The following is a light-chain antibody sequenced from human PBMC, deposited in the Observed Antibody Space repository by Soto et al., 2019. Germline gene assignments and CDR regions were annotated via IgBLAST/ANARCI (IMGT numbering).Light chain of an antibody. CDR2: DVS. V-gene: IGLV2-14*01. CDR1: SSDVGRYNF. Sequence: QSALTQPASVSGSPGQSITISCTGTSSDVGRYNFVSWYQQHPGKAPKLMIYDVSNRPSGVSYRFSGSKSGNTASLTISGLQAEDEADYYCSSYTRSSTYVFGTGTKVTVL. J-gene: IGLJ1*01. CDR3: SSYTRSSTYV.